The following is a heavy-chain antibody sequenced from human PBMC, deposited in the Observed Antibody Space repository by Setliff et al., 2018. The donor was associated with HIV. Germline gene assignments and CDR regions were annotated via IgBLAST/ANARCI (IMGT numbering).Heavy chain of an antibody. D-gene: IGHD2-21*02. Sequence: PSETLSLTCTVSDSGTYYWSWIRQPAGKGLEWIGRVSSRGDTNYNPSLKSRVTMSVDTSKKQFSLKLSSVTAADTAVFYCARAAYCGGDCYSHDAFDIWGQGTMVTVSS. J-gene: IGHJ3*02. CDR2: VSSRGDT. CDR1: DSGTYY. V-gene: IGHV4-4*07. CDR3: ARAAYCGGDCYSHDAFDI.